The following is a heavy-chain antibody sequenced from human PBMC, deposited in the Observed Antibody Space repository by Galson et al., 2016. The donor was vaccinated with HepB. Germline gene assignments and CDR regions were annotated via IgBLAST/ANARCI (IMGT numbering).Heavy chain of an antibody. Sequence: SLRLSCAASGFTFSSYWMHWVRQAPGEGLVWVSRINSDGGSTTYADSVKGRFTISRDNVKNTLYLQMNSLRPDDTAVYYCARDRYCSGASCYFGAPSNYFGPWGQGTLVTVSS. CDR1: GFTFSSYW. V-gene: IGHV3-74*01. J-gene: IGHJ5*02. CDR2: INSDGGST. D-gene: IGHD2-15*01. CDR3: ARDRYCSGASCYFGAPSNYFGP.